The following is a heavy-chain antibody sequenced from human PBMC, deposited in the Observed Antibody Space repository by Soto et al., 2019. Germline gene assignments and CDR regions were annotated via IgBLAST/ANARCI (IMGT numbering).Heavy chain of an antibody. CDR3: ARDPWAADY. Sequence: GGSLRLSCAASGFTVSTKYMSWVRQAPGKGLERVSVNYSGGSTFYAASVRGRFTISRDNSKNTVNLQMNSLRAEDTAVYYCARDPWAADYWGQGTLVTVS. D-gene: IGHD3-16*01. J-gene: IGHJ4*02. CDR1: GFTVSTKY. CDR2: NYSGGST. V-gene: IGHV3-66*01.